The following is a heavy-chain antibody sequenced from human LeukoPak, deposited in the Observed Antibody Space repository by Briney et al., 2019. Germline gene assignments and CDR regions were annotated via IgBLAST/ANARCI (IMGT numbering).Heavy chain of an antibody. CDR1: GGSISSGDYY. J-gene: IGHJ4*02. CDR3: ARGGTYCGGDCAFDY. D-gene: IGHD2-21*02. Sequence: PSQTLSLTCTVSGGSISSGDYYWSWIRQPPGEGLEWIGYIYYSGSTYYNPSLKSRVTISVDTSKNQFSLKLSSVTAADTAVYSCARGGTYCGGDCAFDYWGQGTLVTVSS. CDR2: IYYSGST. V-gene: IGHV4-30-4*01.